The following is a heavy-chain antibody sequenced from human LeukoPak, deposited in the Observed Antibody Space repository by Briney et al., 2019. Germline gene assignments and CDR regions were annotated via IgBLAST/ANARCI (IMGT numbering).Heavy chain of an antibody. V-gene: IGHV4-34*01. Sequence: SETLSLTCAVYGGSFSGYYWSWIRQPPGKGLEWIGEINHSGSTNYNPSLKSRVTISVDTSKNQFSLKLSSVTAADTAVYYCARRTDTRGYRRFDYWRQGTLVTVPS. J-gene: IGHJ4*02. CDR2: INHSGST. D-gene: IGHD5-18*01. CDR3: ARRTDTRGYRRFDY. CDR1: GGSFSGYY.